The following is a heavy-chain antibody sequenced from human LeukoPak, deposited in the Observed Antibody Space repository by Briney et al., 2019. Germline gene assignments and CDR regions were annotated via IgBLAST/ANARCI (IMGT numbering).Heavy chain of an antibody. D-gene: IGHD3-16*01. J-gene: IGHJ4*02. CDR1: GFTFSSYA. CDR2: ISSNGGST. Sequence: GGSLRLSCAASGFTFSSYAMHWVRQAPGKGLEYVSAISSNGGSTYYANSVKGRFTISRDNSKNTLYLQMGSLRAEDMAVYYCGRGGGGEGYFDYWGQGTLVTVSS. CDR3: GRGGGGEGYFDY. V-gene: IGHV3-64*01.